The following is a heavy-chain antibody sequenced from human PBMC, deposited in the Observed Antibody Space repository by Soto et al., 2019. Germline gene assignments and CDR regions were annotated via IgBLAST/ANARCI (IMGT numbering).Heavy chain of an antibody. V-gene: IGHV3-23*01. CDR3: AKEVSLGSTVDLGY. J-gene: IGHJ4*02. D-gene: IGHD7-27*01. CDR1: GFTFTIFA. CDR2: ISGSGGST. Sequence: GGSLRLSCAASGFTFTIFAMSWVRQSPGKGLEWVSTISGSGGSTYYADAVKGRFTISRDNSMGTLYLQMKSLRVEDTAIYYCAKEVSLGSTVDLGYWGQGTLVTAPQ.